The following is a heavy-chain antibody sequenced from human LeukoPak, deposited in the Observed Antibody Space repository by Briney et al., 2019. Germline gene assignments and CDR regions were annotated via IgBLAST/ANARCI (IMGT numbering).Heavy chain of an antibody. J-gene: IGHJ4*02. CDR3: ARAGEHSSSWYGQYYFDY. CDR2: IYTSGST. CDR1: GGSISSYY. Sequence: SETLSLTCTVSGGSISSYYWSWIRQPAGKGLEWIGRIYTSGSTNYNPSLKSRVTMSVDTSKNQFSLKLSSVTAADTAIYYCARAGEHSSSWYGQYYFDYWGQGTLVTVSS. V-gene: IGHV4-4*07. D-gene: IGHD6-13*01.